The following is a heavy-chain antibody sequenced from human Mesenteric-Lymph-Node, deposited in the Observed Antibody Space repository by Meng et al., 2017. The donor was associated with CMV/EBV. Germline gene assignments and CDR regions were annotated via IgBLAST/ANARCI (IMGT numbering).Heavy chain of an antibody. CDR2: ISWNSGSI. CDR3: ARPNPNYYDSSGYYSWFDP. Sequence: SLKISCAASGFTFDDYAMHWVRQAPGKGLEWVSGISWNSGSIGYADSVKGRFTISRDNAKNSLYLQMNSLRAEDTAVYFCARPNPNYYDSSGYYSWFDPWGQGTLVTVSS. J-gene: IGHJ5*02. V-gene: IGHV3-9*01. D-gene: IGHD3-22*01. CDR1: GFTFDDYA.